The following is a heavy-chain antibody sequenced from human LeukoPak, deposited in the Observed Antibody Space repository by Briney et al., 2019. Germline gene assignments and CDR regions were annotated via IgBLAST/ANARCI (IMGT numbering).Heavy chain of an antibody. CDR2: INPNSGGA. J-gene: IGHJ4*02. Sequence: ASVKVSCKASGYTFTGYYMHWVRQAPGQGLEWMGWINPNSGGAIYAQNFQGRVTMTRDTSISTAYMELRSDDTAVYYCARATVRGVEIDYWGQGTLVTVSS. CDR3: ARATVRGVEIDY. V-gene: IGHV1-2*02. D-gene: IGHD3-10*01. CDR1: GYTFTGYY.